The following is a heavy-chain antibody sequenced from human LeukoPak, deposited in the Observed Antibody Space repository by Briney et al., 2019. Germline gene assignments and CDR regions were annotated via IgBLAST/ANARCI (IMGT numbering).Heavy chain of an antibody. D-gene: IGHD3-22*01. V-gene: IGHV3-30-3*01. Sequence: PGGSLRLSCAASGFTFSSYAMHWVRQAPGKGLEWVAVISYDGSNKYYADSVKGRFTISRDNSKNTLYLQMNSLRAEDTAVYYCARVSAHYDSSGYYSDWGQGTLVTVSS. CDR3: ARVSAHYDSSGYYSD. CDR2: ISYDGSNK. J-gene: IGHJ4*02. CDR1: GFTFSSYA.